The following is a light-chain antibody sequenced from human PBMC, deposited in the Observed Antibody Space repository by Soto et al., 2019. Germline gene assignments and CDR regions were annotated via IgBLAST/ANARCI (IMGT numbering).Light chain of an antibody. CDR3: QQANSFPLT. CDR2: AAS. V-gene: IGKV1-12*01. CDR1: QGLSSC. Sequence: DIQMTQSPSSVSASVGDRVTITCRTSQGLSSCLAWYQQKPGQAPRLLIYAASSLQTGVPSRFSGSGSGTDFPLTLSNLQTEDFAIYYCQQANSFPLTFGEGTKVEIK. J-gene: IGKJ4*01.